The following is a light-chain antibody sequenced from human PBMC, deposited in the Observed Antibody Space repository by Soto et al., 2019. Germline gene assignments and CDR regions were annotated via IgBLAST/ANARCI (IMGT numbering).Light chain of an antibody. Sequence: QSALTQPPSASGALGQSVTISCTGTSSDVGGYNHVSWYQQHPGKAPKLLIYDVIHRPSGVPDRFSGSKSGNTDSLTFSGLQAFDEVDYYCSSYAGSNSLIFGTGTKVTVL. J-gene: IGLJ1*01. CDR1: SSDVGGYNH. CDR3: SSYAGSNSLI. CDR2: DVI. V-gene: IGLV2-8*01.